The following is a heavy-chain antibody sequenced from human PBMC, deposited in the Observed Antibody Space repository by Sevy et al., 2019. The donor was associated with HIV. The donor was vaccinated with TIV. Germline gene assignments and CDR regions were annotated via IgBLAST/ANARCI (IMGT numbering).Heavy chain of an antibody. Sequence: GGSLRLSCAASGFTFSSYAMSWVRQAPGKGLEWVSAISGSGGSTYYADSVKGRFTISRDNSKNTLYLQINSLRDEDAAVYYCAKPLTTPGYCTNGVCRVGDYGMDVWGQGTTVTVSS. D-gene: IGHD2-8*01. CDR3: AKPLTTPGYCTNGVCRVGDYGMDV. V-gene: IGHV3-23*01. CDR1: GFTFSSYA. J-gene: IGHJ6*02. CDR2: ISGSGGST.